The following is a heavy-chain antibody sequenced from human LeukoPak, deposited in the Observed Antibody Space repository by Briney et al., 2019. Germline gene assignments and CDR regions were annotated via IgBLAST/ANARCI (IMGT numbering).Heavy chain of an antibody. D-gene: IGHD5-12*01. J-gene: IGHJ4*02. CDR1: LFTFSIYA. CDR2: ICFSGGST. V-gene: IGHV3-23*01. CDR3: AKDGTATIPFVY. Sequence: GGTLRLSRAVSLFTFSIYAMSWVPQAPGRGLEYVSVICFSGGSTHYRDSVRGRFPISRDNPKHTLNLQMNSLRVEDTVVYYGAKDGTATIPFVYWGEGALVTVSS.